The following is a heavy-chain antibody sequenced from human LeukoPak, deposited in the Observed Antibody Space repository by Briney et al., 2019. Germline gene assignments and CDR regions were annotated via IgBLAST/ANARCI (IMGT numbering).Heavy chain of an antibody. CDR3: AREKTVGPIDY. Sequence: ASVKVSCKTSEYTFTGYYMHWVRQAPGQGLEWMGWINPNSGDTNYAQKFQGRVTMTRDTSISTAYMELSRLRSDDTAVYYCAREKTVGPIDYWGQGTLVTVSS. V-gene: IGHV1-2*02. CDR1: EYTFTGYY. D-gene: IGHD1-14*01. J-gene: IGHJ4*02. CDR2: INPNSGDT.